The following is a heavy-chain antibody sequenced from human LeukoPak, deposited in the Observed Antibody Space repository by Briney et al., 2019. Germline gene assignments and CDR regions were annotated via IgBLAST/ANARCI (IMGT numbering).Heavy chain of an antibody. Sequence: SETLSLTWTVSGGSISSSSYYWGWIRQPPGKGLEWIGSIYYSGSTYYNPSLKSRVTISVDTSKNQFSLKLSSVTAADTAVYYCASGSGMVMVDFDYCGQGTLVTVSS. V-gene: IGHV4-39*07. CDR1: GGSISSSSYY. J-gene: IGHJ4*02. D-gene: IGHD1-26*01. CDR2: IYYSGST. CDR3: ASGSGMVMVDFDY.